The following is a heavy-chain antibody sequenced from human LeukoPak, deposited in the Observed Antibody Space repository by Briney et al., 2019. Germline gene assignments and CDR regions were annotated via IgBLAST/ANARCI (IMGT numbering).Heavy chain of an antibody. V-gene: IGHV1-2*02. J-gene: IGHJ4*02. CDR1: EYTFTDYF. D-gene: IGHD3-9*01. CDR3: AAARLTGYHFAIY. CDR2: INPNSGGT. Sequence: ASVKVSCKASEYTFTDYFMHWVRQAPGQGLEWMGWINPNSGGTNFAQKFQGRVTLTRDTSISSAYMELSRVRSDDTAVYYCAAARLTGYHFAIYWGQGTLVTASS.